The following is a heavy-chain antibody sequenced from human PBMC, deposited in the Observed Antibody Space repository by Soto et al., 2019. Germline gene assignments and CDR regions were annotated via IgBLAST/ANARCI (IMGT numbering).Heavy chain of an antibody. J-gene: IGHJ4*02. V-gene: IGHV3-74*01. CDR1: GFTFSSYW. Sequence: TGGSLRLSCAASGFTFSSYWMHWVRQAPGKGLVWVSRINSDGSSTTYADSVKGRFTISRDNSKNTLYLQMNSLRAEDTAVYYCARDTPPRYCSGGSCLTFDYWGQGTLVTVSS. CDR2: INSDGSST. D-gene: IGHD2-15*01. CDR3: ARDTPPRYCSGGSCLTFDY.